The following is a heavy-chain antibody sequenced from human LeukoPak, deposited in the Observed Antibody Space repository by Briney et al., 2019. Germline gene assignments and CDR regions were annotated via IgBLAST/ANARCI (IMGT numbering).Heavy chain of an antibody. CDR3: AVQGNIAAAVDY. V-gene: IGHV4-34*01. CDR2: INHSGST. D-gene: IGHD6-13*01. Sequence: SETLSLTCAVYGGSFSGYYWSWIRQPPGKGLEWIGEINHSGSTNYNPSLKSRVTISVDTSKNQFSLKLSSVTAADTAVYYCAVQGNIAAAVDYWGQGTLVTVSS. CDR1: GGSFSGYY. J-gene: IGHJ4*02.